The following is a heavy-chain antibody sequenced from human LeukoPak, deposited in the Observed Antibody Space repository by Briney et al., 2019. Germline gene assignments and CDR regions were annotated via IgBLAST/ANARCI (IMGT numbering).Heavy chain of an antibody. Sequence: SETLSLTCTVSGASISSRSYYWDWIRQPPGKGLDWIGSIYYSGSTYYNLSLKSRVTISVDTSKNQFSLKLTSVTAADTAVYYCARLFGLDTAYSGYFQHWGQGTLVTVSS. CDR2: IYYSGST. CDR1: GASISSRSYY. CDR3: ARLFGLDTAYSGYFQH. D-gene: IGHD3/OR15-3a*01. J-gene: IGHJ1*01. V-gene: IGHV4-39*01.